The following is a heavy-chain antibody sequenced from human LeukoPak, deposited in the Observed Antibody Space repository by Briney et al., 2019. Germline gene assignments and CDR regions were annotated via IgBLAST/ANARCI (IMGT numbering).Heavy chain of an antibody. CDR1: GYTFNIYG. CDR3: ASSMVRGVEDY. J-gene: IGHJ4*02. CDR2: ISTYYGNT. Sequence: ASVKVSCKASGYTFNIYGIIWVRQAPGQGLEGVGWISTYYGNTNYAQKLQGRVTMTTDTSTSTAYMEMRSLRSDDTAVYYCASSMVRGVEDYWGQGTLVTVSS. D-gene: IGHD3-10*01. V-gene: IGHV1-18*01.